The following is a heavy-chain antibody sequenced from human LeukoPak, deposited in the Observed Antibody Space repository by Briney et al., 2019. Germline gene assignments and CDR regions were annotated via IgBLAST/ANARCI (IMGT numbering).Heavy chain of an antibody. CDR1: GGSTINYY. CDR3: ARIDPVIINLDYYSYHMDV. Sequence: SETLSLTRTVSGGSTINYYWTWIRQPPGKGLEWIGFIHHSGHSDNNPSLKSRVSILLDTPKNQLSLKLGPVTAADTAVYYCARIDPVIINLDYYSYHMDVWGKRITVTVSS. CDR2: IHHSGHS. J-gene: IGHJ6*03. V-gene: IGHV4-59*08. D-gene: IGHD3-3*01.